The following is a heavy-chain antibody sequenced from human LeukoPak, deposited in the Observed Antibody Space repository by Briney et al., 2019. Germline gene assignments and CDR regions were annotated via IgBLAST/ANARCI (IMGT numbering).Heavy chain of an antibody. Sequence: GGPLRLSCAASGFTFSDYYMSWIRQAPGKGLEWVSYISSSGSTIHYADSVKGRFTISRDNAKNPLYLQMNSLRAEDTAVYYCARDLELEGGYSYGTFDYWGQGTLVTVSS. V-gene: IGHV3-11*04. CDR2: ISSSGSTI. CDR1: GFTFSDYY. CDR3: ARDLELEGGYSYGTFDY. J-gene: IGHJ4*02. D-gene: IGHD5-18*01.